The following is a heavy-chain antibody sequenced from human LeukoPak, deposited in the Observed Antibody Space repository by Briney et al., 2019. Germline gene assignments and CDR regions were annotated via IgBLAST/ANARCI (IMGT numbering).Heavy chain of an antibody. CDR2: IRYKASDR. V-gene: IGHV3-30*02. D-gene: IGHD1-26*01. CDR3: AKPTATWAAGWFDP. J-gene: IGHJ5*02. CDR1: GFTFSYYG. Sequence: GGSLRLSCAASGFTFSYYGMHWVRQPPGKGLDWVAFIRYKASDRYYADSVKGRFTISRDNSKNTLYLQMNSLRAEDTAVYYCAKPTATWAAGWFDPWGQGTLVTVSS.